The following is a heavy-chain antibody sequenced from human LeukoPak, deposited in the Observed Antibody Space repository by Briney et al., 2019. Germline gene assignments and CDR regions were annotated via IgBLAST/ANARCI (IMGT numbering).Heavy chain of an antibody. CDR1: GFTFDDYT. Sequence: GGSLRLSCAASGFTFDDYTMHWVRQAPGKGLEWVSLISWDGGSTYYADSVKGRFTISRDNSKNSLYLQMNSLRTEDTALYYCAKARYCSSTSCYEGPYYYYGMDVWGQGTTVTVSS. D-gene: IGHD2-2*01. J-gene: IGHJ6*02. V-gene: IGHV3-43*01. CDR2: ISWDGGST. CDR3: AKARYCSSTSCYEGPYYYYGMDV.